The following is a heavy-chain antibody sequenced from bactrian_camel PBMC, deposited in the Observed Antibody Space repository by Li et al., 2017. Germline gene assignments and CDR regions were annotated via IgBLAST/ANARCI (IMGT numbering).Heavy chain of an antibody. J-gene: IGHJ6*01. D-gene: IGHD2*01. CDR2: ILRGGSI. CDR3: AAGRTYCSGGYWPGVAVFGY. CDR1: GYIDNHA. Sequence: HVQLVESGGGTVQAGGSLTLSCAVSGYIDNHAFMVWFRQAPGKEREGVARILRGGSISYADSVKGRFTISQDNAKNTLYLQMNSLKPEDTAMYYCAAGRTYCSGGYWPGVAVFGYWGQGTQVTVS. V-gene: IGHV3S60*01.